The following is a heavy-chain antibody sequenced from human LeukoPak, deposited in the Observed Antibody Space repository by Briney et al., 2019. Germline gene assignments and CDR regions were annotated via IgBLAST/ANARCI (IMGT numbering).Heavy chain of an antibody. CDR1: GFTFSSYA. D-gene: IGHD5-24*01. CDR3: VRDCRDGKNLAYHFDF. V-gene: IGHV3-30-3*01. Sequence: AGGSLRLSCAASGFTFSSYAMHWVRQAPGKGLEWVAVMSYDGTSEYYADSVRGRFTISRDHSQNMLHLQMNSLRDEDTALYYCVRDCRDGKNLAYHFDFWGQGTLVTVSS. J-gene: IGHJ4*02. CDR2: MSYDGTSE.